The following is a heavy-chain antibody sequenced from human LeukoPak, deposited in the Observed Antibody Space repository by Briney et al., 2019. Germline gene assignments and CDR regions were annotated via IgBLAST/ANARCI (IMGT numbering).Heavy chain of an antibody. J-gene: IGHJ4*02. CDR1: GYTFTGYY. D-gene: IGHD3-3*01. CDR2: INPNSGGT. Sequence: GASVKVSCKASGYTFTGYYLLWVRQAPGHGLEWMGWINPNSGGTNYAQTFQGRVTMTRDTSISTAYMELSRLRSDDTAVYYCARDRNPVLRFLEPHFDYWGQGTLVTVSS. V-gene: IGHV1-2*02. CDR3: ARDRNPVLRFLEPHFDY.